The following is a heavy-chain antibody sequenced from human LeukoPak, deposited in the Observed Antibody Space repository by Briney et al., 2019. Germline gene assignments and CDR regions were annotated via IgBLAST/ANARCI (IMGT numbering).Heavy chain of an antibody. CDR1: GFTSSSYS. Sequence: GGSLRLSCAASGFTSSSYSMNWVRQAPGKGLEWVSSISSSSSYIYYADSVKGRFTISRDNAKNSLYLQMNSLRAEDTAVYYCARDNLWFRELYYFDYWGQGTLVTVSS. D-gene: IGHD3-10*01. CDR3: ARDNLWFRELYYFDY. J-gene: IGHJ4*02. V-gene: IGHV3-21*01. CDR2: ISSSSSYI.